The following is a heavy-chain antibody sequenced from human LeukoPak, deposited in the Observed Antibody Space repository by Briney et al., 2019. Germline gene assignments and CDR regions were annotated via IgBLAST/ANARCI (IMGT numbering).Heavy chain of an antibody. CDR1: GYTFTSYY. V-gene: IGHV1-46*01. Sequence: ASVKVSCKASGYTFTSYYMHWVRQAPGQGLEWMGIINPSGGSTSYAQKFQGRVTMTRDTSTSTVYMELSSLRSEDTAVCYCARDCSGRDSSGYQDGFDYWGQGTLVTGSS. CDR2: INPSGGST. D-gene: IGHD3-22*01. J-gene: IGHJ4*02. CDR3: ARDCSGRDSSGYQDGFDY.